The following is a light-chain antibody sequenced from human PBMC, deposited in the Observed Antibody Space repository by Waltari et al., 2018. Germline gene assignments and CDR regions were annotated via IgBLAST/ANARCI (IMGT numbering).Light chain of an antibody. CDR3: MQALQTPWT. Sequence: DIMMTPSPLSMPVTPGEPASISFRSSQSLLHSNGYNYLDWYLQKPGQSPQCLSYLGSNRASGVPDRFSGSGSGTDFTLKISRVEAEDVGVYYCMQALQTPWTFGQGTKVEIK. CDR2: LGS. J-gene: IGKJ1*01. V-gene: IGKV2-28*01. CDR1: QSLLHSNGYNY.